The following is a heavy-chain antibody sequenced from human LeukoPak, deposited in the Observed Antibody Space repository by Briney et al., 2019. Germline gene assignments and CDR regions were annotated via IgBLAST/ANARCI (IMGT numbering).Heavy chain of an antibody. CDR3: ARDRITIFGVVIIPFDY. V-gene: IGHV4-4*07. CDR1: GGSISSYY. CDR2: IYTSGST. D-gene: IGHD3-3*01. Sequence: SETLSLTCTVSGGSISSYYWSWIRQPAGKGLEWIGRIYTSGSTNYNPSLKSRVTMSVDTSKNQFSLKLSSVTAADTAVYYCARDRITIFGVVIIPFDYWGQGTLVTVSS. J-gene: IGHJ4*02.